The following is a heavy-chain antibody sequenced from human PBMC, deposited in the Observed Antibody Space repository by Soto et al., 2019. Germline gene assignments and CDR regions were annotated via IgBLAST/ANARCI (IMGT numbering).Heavy chain of an antibody. CDR1: GFTFSSYS. J-gene: IGHJ6*02. CDR2: ISSSSSTI. V-gene: IGHV3-48*02. D-gene: IGHD3-3*01. Sequence: QPGGSLRLSCAASGFTFSSYSMNRVRQAPGKGLEWVSYISSSSSTIYYADSVKGRFTISRDNAKNSLYLQMNSLRDEDTAVYYCARDYDFWSGYPYYYGMDVWGQGTTVTVSS. CDR3: ARDYDFWSGYPYYYGMDV.